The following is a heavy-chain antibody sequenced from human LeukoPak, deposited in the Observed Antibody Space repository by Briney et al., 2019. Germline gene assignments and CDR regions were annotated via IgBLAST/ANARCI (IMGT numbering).Heavy chain of an antibody. CDR1: GGSISSYY. CDR3: AEGSSWGNFFDY. J-gene: IGHJ4*02. D-gene: IGHD1-26*01. Sequence: SETLSLTCTVSGGSISSYYWSWIRQPAGKGLEWIGRIYTSGSTNYNPSLKSRVTMSVDTSKNQFSLKLSSVTAADTAVYYCAEGSSWGNFFDYWGQGTLVTVSS. CDR2: IYTSGST. V-gene: IGHV4-4*07.